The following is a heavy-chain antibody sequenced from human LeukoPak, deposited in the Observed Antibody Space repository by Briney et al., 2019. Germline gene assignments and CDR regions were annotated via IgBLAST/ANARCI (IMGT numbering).Heavy chain of an antibody. J-gene: IGHJ4*02. CDR1: GFTFSSYG. CDR3: ARVKCSGSYYPTDY. CDR2: IWYDGSNK. D-gene: IGHD3-10*02. V-gene: IGHV3-33*01. Sequence: GGSLRLCCAASGFTFSSYGMHWVRQAPGKVLEWVAVIWYDGSNKYYADSVKGRITISRDNSKTTLYQQMNSLRAEDTAVYYCARVKCSGSYYPTDYWGQGTLVTVSS.